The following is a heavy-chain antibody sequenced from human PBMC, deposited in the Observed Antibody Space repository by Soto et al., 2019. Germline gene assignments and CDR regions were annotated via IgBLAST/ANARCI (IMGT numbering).Heavy chain of an antibody. CDR1: GFTFDDYA. Sequence: EVQLVESGGGLVQPGRSLRLSCAASGFTFDDYAMHWVRQAPGKGLEWVSGISWNSGSIGYAESVKGRFTISRDNAKNSLYLQMNSLRAEDTALYYCAKDWSAVTTFGAYDYWGQGTLVTVSS. V-gene: IGHV3-9*01. CDR3: AKDWSAVTTFGAYDY. CDR2: ISWNSGSI. D-gene: IGHD4-17*01. J-gene: IGHJ4*02.